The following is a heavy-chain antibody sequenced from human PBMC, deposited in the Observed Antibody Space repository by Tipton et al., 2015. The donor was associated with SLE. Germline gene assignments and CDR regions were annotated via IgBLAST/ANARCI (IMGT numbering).Heavy chain of an antibody. D-gene: IGHD3-22*01. V-gene: IGHV4-34*01. CDR1: GGSFSGYY. CDR2: INHSGST. Sequence: TLSLTCAVYGGSFSGYYWSWIRQPPGKGLEWIGEINHSGSTNYNPSLKSRVTISVDTSKNQFSLKLSSVTAADTAVYYCARESEYSDTSGYYSWYFDLWGRGTLVIVSS. J-gene: IGHJ2*01. CDR3: ARESEYSDTSGYYSWYFDL.